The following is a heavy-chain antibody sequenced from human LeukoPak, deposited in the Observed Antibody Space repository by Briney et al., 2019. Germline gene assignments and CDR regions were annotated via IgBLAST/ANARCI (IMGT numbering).Heavy chain of an antibody. Sequence: GGSLRLSCAASGFTVSSNYMSWVRQAPGKGLEWVSLISGDGVSTFYADSVKGRFSISRDNSKNSLSLEMNSLRTEDTAMYYCARESGKFDYWGQGTLVAVSS. CDR1: GFTVSSNY. CDR2: ISGDGVST. CDR3: ARESGKFDY. J-gene: IGHJ4*02. V-gene: IGHV3-43*02.